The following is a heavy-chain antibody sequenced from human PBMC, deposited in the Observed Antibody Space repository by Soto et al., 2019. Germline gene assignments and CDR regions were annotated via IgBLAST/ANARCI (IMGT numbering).Heavy chain of an antibody. D-gene: IGHD2-15*01. Sequence: SETLSLTCTVSGGSISSSSYYWGWIRQPPGKGLEWIGSIYYSGSTYYNPSLKSRVTISVDTSKNQFSLKLSSVTAADTAVYYCARITCSGGSCSNFDYWGQGTLVTVSS. V-gene: IGHV4-39*01. CDR1: GGSISSSSYY. J-gene: IGHJ4*02. CDR3: ARITCSGGSCSNFDY. CDR2: IYYSGST.